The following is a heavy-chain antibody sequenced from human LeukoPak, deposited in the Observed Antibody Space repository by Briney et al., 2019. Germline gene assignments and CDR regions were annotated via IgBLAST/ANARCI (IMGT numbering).Heavy chain of an antibody. CDR1: GFTFSSYG. D-gene: IGHD6-13*01. CDR3: AKERVYAFDI. Sequence: GGSLRLSCAASGFTFSSYGMHWVRQAPGKGLEWVAFIRYDGSNKYYADSVKGRLTISRDNSKNTLYLQMNSLRAEDTAVYYCAKERVYAFDIWGQGTMVTVSS. CDR2: IRYDGSNK. V-gene: IGHV3-30*02. J-gene: IGHJ3*02.